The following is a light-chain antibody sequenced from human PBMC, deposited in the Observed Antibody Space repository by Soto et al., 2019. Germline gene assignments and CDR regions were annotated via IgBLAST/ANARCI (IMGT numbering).Light chain of an antibody. CDR3: QQYNSYSLWT. CDR2: KAS. Sequence: DIQMTQSPSTLSASVGDRVTITCRASQSISSWLAWYQQKPGKAPKLLIYKASSLESGVPSRFSGSASGTEFTLTISSLQPDDFATYYCQQYNSYSLWTFGQGTKVEIK. CDR1: QSISSW. J-gene: IGKJ1*01. V-gene: IGKV1-5*03.